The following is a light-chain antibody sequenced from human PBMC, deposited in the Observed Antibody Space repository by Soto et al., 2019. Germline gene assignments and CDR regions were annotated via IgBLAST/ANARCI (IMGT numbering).Light chain of an antibody. CDR1: QSVRSDY. CDR2: GAS. Sequence: EIVLTHSRDTLSLSPCQRAALSSSASQSVRSDYFAWYQQKPGQAPRLLIYGASRRATGIPDRFSGSASGTDFTLTISRLEPEDFAVYFCQQYSDLPMTFGQGTRLEI. J-gene: IGKJ5*01. CDR3: QQYSDLPMT. V-gene: IGKV3-20*01.